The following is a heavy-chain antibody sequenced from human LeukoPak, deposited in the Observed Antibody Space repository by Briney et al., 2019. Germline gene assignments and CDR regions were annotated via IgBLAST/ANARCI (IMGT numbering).Heavy chain of an antibody. CDR1: GDSFSSNSAA. CDR3: ARNTPRGYVHAFDI. J-gene: IGHJ3*02. V-gene: IGHV6-1*01. CDR2: TYYRSKLYN. D-gene: IGHD3-16*01. Sequence: PSQTLSLTCAISGDSFSSNSAAWNWGRQSPSRGLEWLGRTYYRSKLYNDYAGSVKSRITINPDTSKNKFSLQLNPVTPEDTAVYYCARNTPRGYVHAFDIWGQGTMVTVSS.